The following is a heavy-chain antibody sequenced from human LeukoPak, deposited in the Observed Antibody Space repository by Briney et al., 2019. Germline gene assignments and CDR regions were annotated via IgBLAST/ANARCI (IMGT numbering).Heavy chain of an antibody. V-gene: IGHV1-8*03. D-gene: IGHD6-6*01. J-gene: IGHJ3*02. CDR2: MNPNSGNT. Sequence: ASVKVSCKASGYTFTSYDINWVRQATGQGLEWMGWMNPNSGNTGYAQKFQGRVTITRNTSISTAYMELSSLRSEDTAVYYCARVGQLQDKVAFDIWGQGTMVTVSS. CDR3: ARVGQLQDKVAFDI. CDR1: GYTFTSYD.